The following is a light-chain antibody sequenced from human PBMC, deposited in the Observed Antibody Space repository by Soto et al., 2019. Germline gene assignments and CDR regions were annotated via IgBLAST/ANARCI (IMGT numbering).Light chain of an antibody. CDR1: QSVLDISNNKNY. CDR2: WAS. Sequence: DIVMTQSPDSLAVSLGERATINCKSSQSVLDISNNKNYLAWYQQKPRQPPKLLIYWASARESGVPDRFSGSGSGTDFTRTISSLQAEDVAVYYCQQYYRTPPTFVQGTKLEIK. V-gene: IGKV4-1*01. CDR3: QQYYRTPPT. J-gene: IGKJ2*01.